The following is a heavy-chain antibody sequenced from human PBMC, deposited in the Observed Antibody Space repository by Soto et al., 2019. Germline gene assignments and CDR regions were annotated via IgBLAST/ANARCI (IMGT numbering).Heavy chain of an antibody. D-gene: IGHD2-2*01. CDR3: ARVAPGIVVVPAAIRLYYYYMHV. V-gene: IGHV1-8*01. CDR2: MNPNSGNT. Sequence: ASVKVSCKASGYTFTSYDINWVRQATGQGLEWMGWMNPNSGNTGYAQKFQGRVTMTRNTSISTAYMELSSLRSEDTAVYYCARVAPGIVVVPAAIRLYYYYMHVWGKGTTVTVSS. J-gene: IGHJ6*03. CDR1: GYTFTSYD.